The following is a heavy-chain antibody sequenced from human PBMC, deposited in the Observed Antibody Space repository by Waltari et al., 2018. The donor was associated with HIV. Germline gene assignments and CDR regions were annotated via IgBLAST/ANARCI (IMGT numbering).Heavy chain of an antibody. V-gene: IGHV3-13*01. J-gene: IGHJ2*01. CDR1: GFTFRSKD. D-gene: IGHD1-1*01. CDR2: IGTNGDT. CDR3: AKDWTPIGLWHFDL. Sequence: EVQLVESGGGLVQRGGSLRLSCAASGFTFRSKDMHWVRQVIGKGLEWVSGIGTNGDTYYADSVKGRFTISRENGKNSLYLQMNSLRVEDTAVYYCAKDWTPIGLWHFDLWGRGTLVTVSS.